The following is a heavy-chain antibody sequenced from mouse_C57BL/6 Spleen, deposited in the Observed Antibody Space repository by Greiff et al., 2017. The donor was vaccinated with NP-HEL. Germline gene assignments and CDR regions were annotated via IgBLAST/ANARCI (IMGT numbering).Heavy chain of an antibody. J-gene: IGHJ3*01. V-gene: IGHV1-50*01. CDR2: IDPSDSYT. D-gene: IGHD1-1*01. Sequence: QVQLQQPGAELVKPGASVKLSCKASGYTFTSYWMQWVKQRPGQGLEWIGEIDPSDSYTNYNQKFKGKATLTVDTSSSTAYMQLSSLTSEDSAVYYCARSLIYYCGSSEFAYWGQGTLVTVSA. CDR1: GYTFTSYW. CDR3: ARSLIYYCGSSEFAY.